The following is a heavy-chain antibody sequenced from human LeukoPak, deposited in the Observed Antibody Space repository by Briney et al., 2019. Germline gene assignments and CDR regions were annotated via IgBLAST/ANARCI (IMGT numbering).Heavy chain of an antibody. J-gene: IGHJ4*02. CDR1: GGSISSGGYY. D-gene: IGHD4-17*01. V-gene: IGHV4-30-2*01. CDR2: ICHSGST. Sequence: SETLSLTCTVSGGSISSGGYYWSWIRQPPGKGLEWIGYICHSGSTYYNPSLKSRVTISVDRSKNQFSLKLSSVTAADTAVYYCARHDYGHGTDYWGQGTLVTVSS. CDR3: ARHDYGHGTDY.